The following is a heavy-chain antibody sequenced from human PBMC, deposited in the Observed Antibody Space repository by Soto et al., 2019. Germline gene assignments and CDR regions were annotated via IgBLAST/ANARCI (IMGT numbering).Heavy chain of an antibody. CDR2: VDPNSGDS. CDR3: ARDIGPLDY. J-gene: IGHJ4*02. Sequence: VHLVQSGAEVKKPGASVKVSCRPFGYTFTAFYIHWVRQAPGQGLEWMGWVDPNSGDSREARNFQRRVTMTRDTSTSTVYMELRWLRSDDTAVYSCARDIGPLDYWGQGTLVTVSS. V-gene: IGHV1-2*02. D-gene: IGHD2-15*01. CDR1: GYTFTAFY.